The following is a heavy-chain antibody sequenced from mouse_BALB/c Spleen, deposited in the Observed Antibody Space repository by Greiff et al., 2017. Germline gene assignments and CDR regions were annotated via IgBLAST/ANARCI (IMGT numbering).Heavy chain of an antibody. D-gene: IGHD1-2*01. J-gene: IGHJ1*01. CDR3: SIHYYGYWCFDV. Sequence: VQLQQSGPELVKPGASVKMSCKASGYTFTSYVMHWVKQKPGQGLEWIGYINPYNDGTKYNEKFKGKATLTSDKSSSTAYMELSSLTSEDSAVYYCSIHYYGYWCFDVWGAGTTVTVSS. CDR1: GYTFTSYV. CDR2: INPYNDGT. V-gene: IGHV1-14*01.